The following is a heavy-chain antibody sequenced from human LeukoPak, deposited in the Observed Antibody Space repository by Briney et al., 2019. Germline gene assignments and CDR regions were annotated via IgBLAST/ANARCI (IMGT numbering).Heavy chain of an antibody. CDR1: GSTFSNAW. D-gene: IGHD6-6*01. V-gene: IGHV3-15*01. CDR2: IKSKTDGGTT. CDR3: TREQLVPDY. Sequence: GGSLRLSCAASGSTFSNAWMSWVRQAPGKGLEWVGHIKSKTDGGTTDYAAPVKGRFTISRDDSKNTLYLQMNSLKTEDTAVYYCTREQLVPDYWGQGTLVTVSS. J-gene: IGHJ4*02.